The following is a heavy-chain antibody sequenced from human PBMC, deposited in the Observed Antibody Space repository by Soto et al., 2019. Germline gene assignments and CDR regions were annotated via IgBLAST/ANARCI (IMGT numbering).Heavy chain of an antibody. CDR1: GYTLTELS. J-gene: IGHJ4*02. Sequence: ASVKVSCKVSGYTLTELSMHWVRQAPGKGLEWMGGFDPEDGETIYAQKFQGRVTMTEDTSTDTAYMELSSLRSEDTAVYYCATWEAPPIAAAGTVVEDYFDYWGQGTLVTVSS. CDR2: FDPEDGET. D-gene: IGHD6-13*01. CDR3: ATWEAPPIAAAGTVVEDYFDY. V-gene: IGHV1-24*01.